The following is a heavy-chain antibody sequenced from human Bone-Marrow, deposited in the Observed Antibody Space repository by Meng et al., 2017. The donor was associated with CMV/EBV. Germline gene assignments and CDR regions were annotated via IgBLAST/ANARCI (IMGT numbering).Heavy chain of an antibody. CDR3: ARDEYCSSTSCYRGGMDV. CDR1: GFTFSSYA. Sequence: GESLKISCAASGFTFSSYAMHWVRQAPGKGLEWVAVISYDGSNKYYADSVKGRFTISRDNSKNTLYLQMNSLRAEDTAVYYCARDEYCSSTSCYRGGMDVWGQGTKVTVSS. J-gene: IGHJ6*02. CDR2: ISYDGSNK. V-gene: IGHV3-30-3*01. D-gene: IGHD2-2*02.